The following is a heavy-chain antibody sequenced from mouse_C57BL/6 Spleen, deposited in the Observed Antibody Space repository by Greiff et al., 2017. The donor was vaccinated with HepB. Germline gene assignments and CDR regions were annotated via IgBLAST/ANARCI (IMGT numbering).Heavy chain of an antibody. Sequence: EVMLVESEGGLVQPGSSMKLSCTASGFTFSDYYMAWVRQVPEKGLEWVANINYDGSSTYYLDSLKSRFIISRDNAKNILYLQMSSLKSEDTATYYCARDSELILDYWGQGTTLTVSS. V-gene: IGHV5-16*01. CDR1: GFTFSDYY. CDR3: ARDSELILDY. J-gene: IGHJ2*01. CDR2: INYDGSST. D-gene: IGHD4-1*01.